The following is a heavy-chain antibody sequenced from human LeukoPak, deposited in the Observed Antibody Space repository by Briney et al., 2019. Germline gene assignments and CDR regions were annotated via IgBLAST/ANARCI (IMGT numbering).Heavy chain of an antibody. CDR2: ISSGGGST. J-gene: IGHJ6*03. Sequence: GGSLRLSCEASGFSFTTSAISWVRQAPGKGLEWVSFISSGGGSTYYSDSVRGRFTISRDNSNNTVSLHMHSLRVEDTAIYYCAKERRSSMDVWGNGTTVSVSS. CDR3: AKERRSSMDV. D-gene: IGHD6-6*01. V-gene: IGHV3-23*01. CDR1: GFSFTTSA.